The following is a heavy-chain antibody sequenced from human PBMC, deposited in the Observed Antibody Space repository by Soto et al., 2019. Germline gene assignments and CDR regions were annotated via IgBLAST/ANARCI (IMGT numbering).Heavy chain of an antibody. Sequence: QLQLQESGPGLVKPSETLSLTCTVSGGSISSSSYYWGWIRQPPGKGLEWIGSIYYSGSTYYNPSLKSRVTISVDTSKNQFSLKLSSVTAADTAVYYCARRPGQWLVRTVGGENYFDYWGQGTLVTVSS. V-gene: IGHV4-39*01. CDR1: GGSISSSSYY. D-gene: IGHD6-19*01. J-gene: IGHJ4*02. CDR3: ARRPGQWLVRTVGGENYFDY. CDR2: IYYSGST.